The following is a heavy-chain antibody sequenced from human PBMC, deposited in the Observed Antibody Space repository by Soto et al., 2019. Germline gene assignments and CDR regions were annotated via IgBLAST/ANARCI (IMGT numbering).Heavy chain of an antibody. CDR1: GFTFSGSA. Sequence: GGSLRLSCAASGFTFSGSAMHWVRQASGKGLEWVGRIRSKANSYATAYAASVKGRFTISREDSKNTAYLQMNSLKTEDTAVYYCTTYSSSYYYGMDVWGQGTTVTVSS. V-gene: IGHV3-73*01. J-gene: IGHJ6*02. D-gene: IGHD6-13*01. CDR3: TTYSSSYYYGMDV. CDR2: IRSKANSYAT.